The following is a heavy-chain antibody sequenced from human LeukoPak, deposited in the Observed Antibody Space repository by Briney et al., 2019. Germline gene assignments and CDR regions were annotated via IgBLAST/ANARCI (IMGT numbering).Heavy chain of an antibody. D-gene: IGHD6-6*01. J-gene: IGHJ5*02. CDR3: ARGSSSSSDNWFDP. CDR2: ISSNGGST. CDR1: GFTFSSYA. Sequence: GGSLRLSCAASGFTFSSYAMHWVRQAPGKGLEYVSAISSNGGSTYYANSVKGRFTIPRDNSKNTLYLQMGSLRAEDMAVYYCARGSSSSSDNWFDPWGQGTLVTVSS. V-gene: IGHV3-64*01.